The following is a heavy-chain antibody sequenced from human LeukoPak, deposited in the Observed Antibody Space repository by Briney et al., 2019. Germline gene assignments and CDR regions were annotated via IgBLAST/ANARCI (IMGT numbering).Heavy chain of an antibody. CDR1: GGSISRYY. V-gene: IGHV4-4*07. CDR3: ARNGDVMTFEY. Sequence: PSETLSLTCTVSGGSISRYYWSWVRQPAGEGLEWVGRIYTSGSTNYNPSLKSRITMSVDTSKNQFSLKLSSVTAADTAVYYCARNGDVMTFEYWGQGTLVTVSS. CDR2: IYTSGST. D-gene: IGHD3-16*01. J-gene: IGHJ4*02.